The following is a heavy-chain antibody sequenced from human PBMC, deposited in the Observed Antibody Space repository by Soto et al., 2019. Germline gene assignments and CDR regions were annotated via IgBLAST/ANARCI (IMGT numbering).Heavy chain of an antibody. CDR2: IYYSGST. CDR1: GGSIIGSY. V-gene: IGHV4-59*01. CDR3: ARETGDCSGGSCGWFDP. J-gene: IGHJ5*02. D-gene: IGHD2-15*01. Sequence: QVQLQESGPGLVKPSETLSLTCTVSGGSIIGSYWSWIRQPPGKGLEWIGYIYYSGSTNYNPSLNSRVTISRDTSNNQFSLKLSSVTAADTAVYYCARETGDCSGGSCGWFDPWGQGTPVTVSS.